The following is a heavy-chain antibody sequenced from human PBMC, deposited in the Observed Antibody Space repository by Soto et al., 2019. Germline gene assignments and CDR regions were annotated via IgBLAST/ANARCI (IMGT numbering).Heavy chain of an antibody. J-gene: IGHJ5*02. D-gene: IGHD3-3*01. Sequence: SETLSLTCTVSGGSISSTNYYWGWIRQPPGKGLEWIGNIYYSGSAYYNPSLQSRISISVDTSKNQFSLKLSSVTAADTAVYYCARQVDLYDFWSGYIPASTFDPWGQVTLVTVSS. V-gene: IGHV4-39*01. CDR3: ARQVDLYDFWSGYIPASTFDP. CDR1: GGSISSTNYY. CDR2: IYYSGSA.